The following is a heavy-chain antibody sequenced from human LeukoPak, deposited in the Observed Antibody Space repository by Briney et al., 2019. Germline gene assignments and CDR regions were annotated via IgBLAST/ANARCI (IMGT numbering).Heavy chain of an antibody. CDR1: GYTFTSYG. V-gene: IGHV1-18*01. CDR3: ARGAYYYGSGSSPFDY. Sequence: ASVKVSCKASGYTFTSYGISWVRQAPGQGLEWMGWISAYNGNTNYAQKLQGRVTMTTDTSTSTAYMALRSLRSDDTAVYYCARGAYYYGSGSSPFDYWGQGTLVTVSS. D-gene: IGHD3-10*01. CDR2: ISAYNGNT. J-gene: IGHJ4*02.